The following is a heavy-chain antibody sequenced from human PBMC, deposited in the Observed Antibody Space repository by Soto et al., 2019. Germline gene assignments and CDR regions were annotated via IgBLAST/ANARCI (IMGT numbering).Heavy chain of an antibody. V-gene: IGHV5-51*01. CDR3: ARVFYSGGYRYVAFDI. D-gene: IGHD1-26*01. CDR2: IYPGDSDT. CDR1: GYSFTSYW. Sequence: PGESLKISCKGSGYSFTSYWIGWVRQMPGKGLEWMGIIYPGDSDTRYSPSFQGQVTISADKSISTAYLQWSSLKASDTAMYYCARVFYSGGYRYVAFDIWGQGTMVTVSS. J-gene: IGHJ3*02.